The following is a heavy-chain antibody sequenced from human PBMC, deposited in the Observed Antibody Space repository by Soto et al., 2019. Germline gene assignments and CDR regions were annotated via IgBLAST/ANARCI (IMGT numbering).Heavy chain of an antibody. D-gene: IGHD3-10*01. CDR1: GFTFSSYG. Sequence: PGGSLRLSCAASGFTFSSYGMHWVRQAPGKGLEWVAVISYDGSNKYYADSVKGRFTISRDNSKNTLYLQMNSLRAEDTAVYYCAKQRSGSYPSRYYYYYGMDVWGQGTTVTVSS. J-gene: IGHJ6*02. CDR3: AKQRSGSYPSRYYYYYGMDV. CDR2: ISYDGSNK. V-gene: IGHV3-30*18.